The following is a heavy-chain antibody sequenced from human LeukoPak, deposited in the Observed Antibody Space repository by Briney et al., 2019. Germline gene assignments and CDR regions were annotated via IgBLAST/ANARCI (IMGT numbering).Heavy chain of an antibody. CDR2: MISSGGNP. CDR3: AKAANYDFWSAIDY. J-gene: IGHJ4*02. V-gene: IGHV3-23*01. Sequence: GGSLRLSCAASGLTFSNHAMNWVRQAPGKGLEWVSGMISSGGNPFYADSVKGRFTIFRDNSKNTVYLQMNSLRAEDTAIYYCAKAANYDFWSAIDYWGQGTLVTVSS. CDR1: GLTFSNHA. D-gene: IGHD3-3*01.